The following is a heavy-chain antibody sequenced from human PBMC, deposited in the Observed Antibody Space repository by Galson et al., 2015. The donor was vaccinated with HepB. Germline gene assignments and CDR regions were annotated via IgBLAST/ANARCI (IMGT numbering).Heavy chain of an antibody. CDR1: GFTFSSYA. CDR3: AKEYLTPRWYFDL. V-gene: IGHV3-23*01. Sequence: SLRLSCAASGFTFSSYAMGWVRQAPGKGLEWVSAISGSGGSTYYADSVKGRFTISRDNSKNMLYLQMNSLRAEDTAVYYCAKEYLTPRWYFDLWGRGTLVTVSS. J-gene: IGHJ2*01. CDR2: ISGSGGST. D-gene: IGHD2-2*01.